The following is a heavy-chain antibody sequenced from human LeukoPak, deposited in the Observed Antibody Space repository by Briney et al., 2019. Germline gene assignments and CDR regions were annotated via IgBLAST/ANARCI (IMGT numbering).Heavy chain of an antibody. CDR3: ARARLRSTGFDP. V-gene: IGHV4-34*01. CDR1: GGSFSGYY. Sequence: SETLSLTCAVYGGSFSGYYWSWIRQPPRKGLEWIGEINHSGSPNYNPSLKSRVTMSGDTSKMQFSLKLSSVTAADTAVYYCARARLRSTGFDPWGQGTLVTVSS. CDR2: INHSGSP. D-gene: IGHD5/OR15-5a*01. J-gene: IGHJ5*02.